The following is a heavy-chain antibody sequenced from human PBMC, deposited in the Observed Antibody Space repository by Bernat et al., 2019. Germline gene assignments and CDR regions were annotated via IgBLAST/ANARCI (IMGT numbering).Heavy chain of an antibody. CDR2: ISAYNGNT. V-gene: IGHV1-18*01. D-gene: IGHD2-15*01. J-gene: IGHJ6*03. CDR1: GYTFTSYG. Sequence: QVQLVQSGAEVKKPGASVMVSCKASGYTFTSYGISWVRQAPGQGLEWMGWISAYNGNTNYAQKLQGRVTMTTDTSTSTAYMELRSLRSDDTAVYYCARARIDCSGGSCYPKNYYYYYYMDVWGKGTTVTVSS. CDR3: ARARIDCSGGSCYPKNYYYYYYMDV.